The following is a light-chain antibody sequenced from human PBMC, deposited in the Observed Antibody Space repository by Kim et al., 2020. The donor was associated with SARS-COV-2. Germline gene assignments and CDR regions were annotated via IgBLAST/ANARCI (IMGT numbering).Light chain of an antibody. CDR1: SSDVGGYNY. Sequence: GQSITISCTGTSSDVGGYNYVSWYQQHPGKAPKLMIYDVSNRPSGVSNRFSGSKSGNTASLTISGLQAEDEADHYCSSYTSSSTLVFGGGTQLTVL. J-gene: IGLJ2*01. CDR2: DVS. V-gene: IGLV2-14*03. CDR3: SSYTSSSTLV.